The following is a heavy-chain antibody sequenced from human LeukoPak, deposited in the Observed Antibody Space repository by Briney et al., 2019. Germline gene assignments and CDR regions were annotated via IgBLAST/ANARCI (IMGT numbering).Heavy chain of an antibody. CDR2: FDPEDGET. D-gene: IGHD6-13*01. CDR1: GYTRTELS. V-gene: IGHV1-24*01. CDR3: ATILVGQQLVGIFSY. Sequence: ASVKVSCKVSGYTRTELSMHWVRQAPGKGLEWMGGFDPEDGETIYAQKFQGRVTMTEDTSTDTAYMELSSLRSEDTAVYYCATILVGQQLVGIFSYWGQGTLVTVSS. J-gene: IGHJ4*02.